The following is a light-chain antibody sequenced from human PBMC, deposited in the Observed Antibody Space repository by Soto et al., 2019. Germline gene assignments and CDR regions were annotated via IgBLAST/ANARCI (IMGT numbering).Light chain of an antibody. CDR1: QCISNY. CDR3: QKYNSAPWT. V-gene: IGKV1-27*01. J-gene: IGKJ1*01. CDR2: AAS. Sequence: IQLTAFTSSLSSSAGDRVTITCRASQCISNYLAWYQQKPGTVPKLLISAASTLQTGVPSRFSGGGSGTDFTLTISSLQPEDVATYYCQKYNSAPWTFGQGTKVDI.